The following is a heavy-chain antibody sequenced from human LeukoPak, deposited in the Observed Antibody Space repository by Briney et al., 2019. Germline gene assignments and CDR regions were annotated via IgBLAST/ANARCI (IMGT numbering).Heavy chain of an antibody. CDR3: ARERDYDSSGYAFYFDY. Sequence: GRSLRLSCAASGFTFSSYAMHWVRHAPGKGLEWVAVISYDGSNKYYADSVKGRFTISRDNSKNTLYLQMNSLRAEDTAVYYCARERDYDSSGYAFYFDYWGQGTLVTVSS. V-gene: IGHV3-30-3*01. D-gene: IGHD3-22*01. CDR1: GFTFSSYA. J-gene: IGHJ4*02. CDR2: ISYDGSNK.